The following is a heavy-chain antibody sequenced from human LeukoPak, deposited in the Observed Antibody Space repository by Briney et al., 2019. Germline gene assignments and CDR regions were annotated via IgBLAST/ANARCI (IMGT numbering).Heavy chain of an antibody. J-gene: IGHJ3*02. CDR2: IYYSGST. CDR3: AREAPSSSSTAFDI. V-gene: IGHV4-39*07. CDR1: GGSISSSSYY. Sequence: SETLSLTCTVSGGSISSSSYYWGWIRQPPGKGLEWIGSIYYSGSTYYNPSLKSRVTISVDTSKNQFSLKLSSVTAADTAVYYCAREAPSSSSTAFDIWGQGTMVTVSS. D-gene: IGHD6-6*01.